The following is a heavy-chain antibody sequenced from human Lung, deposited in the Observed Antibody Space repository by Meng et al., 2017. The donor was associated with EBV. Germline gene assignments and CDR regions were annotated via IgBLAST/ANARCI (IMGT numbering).Heavy chain of an antibody. V-gene: IGHV1-46*01. CDR1: GYTFTDYF. CDR3: AREKSPGHFDY. Sequence: GRLVQSGADVMKPGAALRVSCRASGYTFTDYFLHWVRQAPGQGLEWLGTINPNNGGTNYAQRFQDRVTLTRDTSTSTVYMELSSLGSEDTALYYCAREKSPGHFDYLGQGILVTVSS. CDR2: INPNNGGT. J-gene: IGHJ4*02.